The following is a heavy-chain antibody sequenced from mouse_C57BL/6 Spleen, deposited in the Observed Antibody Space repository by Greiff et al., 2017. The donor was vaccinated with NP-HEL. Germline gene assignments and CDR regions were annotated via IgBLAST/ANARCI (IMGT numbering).Heavy chain of an antibody. J-gene: IGHJ3*01. CDR3: ARDRDYDYDPFAY. Sequence: VMLVESGAELAKPGASVKLSCKASGYTFTSYWMHWVKQRPGQGLEWIGYINPSSGYTKYNQKFKDKATLTADKSSSTAYMQLSSLTYEDSAVYYCARDRDYDYDPFAYWGEGTLVTVSA. CDR2: INPSSGYT. V-gene: IGHV1-7*01. CDR1: GYTFTSYW. D-gene: IGHD2-4*01.